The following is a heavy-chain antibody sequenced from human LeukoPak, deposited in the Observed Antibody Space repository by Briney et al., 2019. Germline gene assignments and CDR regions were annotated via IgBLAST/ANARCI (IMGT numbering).Heavy chain of an antibody. CDR3: AKGSGAWVAVAEWFDP. V-gene: IGHV3-23*01. D-gene: IGHD6-19*01. Sequence: GGSLRLSCAASGFTFSSYAMSWVRQAPGKGLEWVSAISGSGGSTYYADSEKGRFTSSRDNSKKTLYLQMNSLRAEDTAVYYCAKGSGAWVAVAEWFDPWGQGTLVTVPS. CDR1: GFTFSSYA. CDR2: ISGSGGST. J-gene: IGHJ5*02.